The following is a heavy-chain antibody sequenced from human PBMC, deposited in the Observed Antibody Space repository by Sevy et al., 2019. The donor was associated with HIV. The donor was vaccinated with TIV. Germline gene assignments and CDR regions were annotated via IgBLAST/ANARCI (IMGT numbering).Heavy chain of an antibody. CDR2: ISSSSSYI. V-gene: IGHV3-21*01. D-gene: IGHD6-6*01. J-gene: IGHJ3*02. Sequence: GGSLRLSCAASGFTFSSYSMNWVRQAPGKGLEWVSSISSSSSYIYYADSVKGRFTISSDNAKNSLYLPMNSLRAEDTAVYYCARDEGSSSSPDAFDIWGQGTMVTVSS. CDR1: GFTFSSYS. CDR3: ARDEGSSSSPDAFDI.